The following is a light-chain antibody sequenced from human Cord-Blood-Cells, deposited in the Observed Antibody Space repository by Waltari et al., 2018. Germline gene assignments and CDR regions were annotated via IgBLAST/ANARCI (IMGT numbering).Light chain of an antibody. V-gene: IGKV4-1*01. CDR2: CAS. CDR1: PSVLYSSNNKNY. J-gene: IGKJ1*01. CDR3: QQYYSTPPT. Sequence: DIVMTQSPDSLAVSLGERATINCKSSPSVLYSSNNKNYLAWYQQEPGQPPKLLIYCASTRESGVPDRFSGSGSGTDFTLTISSLQAEDVAVYYCQQYYSTPPTFGQGTKVEIK.